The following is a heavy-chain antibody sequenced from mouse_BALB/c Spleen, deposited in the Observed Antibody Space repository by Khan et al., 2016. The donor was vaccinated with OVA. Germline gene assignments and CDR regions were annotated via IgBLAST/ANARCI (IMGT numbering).Heavy chain of an antibody. CDR1: GYTFTSYV. D-gene: IGHD2-10*01. J-gene: IGHJ4*01. V-gene: IGHV1S136*01. CDR3: ATYYGNYGYAMDN. CDR2: INPYNDGT. Sequence: EVQLQQSGPELVKPGASVKMSCKASGYTFTSYVMHWVKQKPGQGLEWIGYINPYNDGTKYNEKFKGKATLTSDKSSSTAYMELSSLASVDSPVYYCATYYGNYGYAMDNWGQGTSVTVSS.